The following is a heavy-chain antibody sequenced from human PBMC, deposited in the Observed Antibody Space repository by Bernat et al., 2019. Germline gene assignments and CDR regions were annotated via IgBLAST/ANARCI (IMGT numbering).Heavy chain of an antibody. J-gene: IGHJ3*02. V-gene: IGHV3-21*01. CDR1: GFTFSSYS. CDR2: ISSSSSYI. Sequence: EVQLVESGGGLVKPGGSLRLSCAASGFTFSSYSMNWVRQAPGKGLEWVSSISSSSSYIYYADSVKGRFTISRDNAKNSLYLQMNSLRAEDTAVYYCARDRSGRYAFDIWGQGTMVTVSS. CDR3: ARDRSGRYAFDI. D-gene: IGHD6-19*01.